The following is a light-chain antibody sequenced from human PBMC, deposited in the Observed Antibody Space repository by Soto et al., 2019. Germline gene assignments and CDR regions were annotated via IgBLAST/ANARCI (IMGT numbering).Light chain of an antibody. Sequence: EIVLTQSPGTLSLSPGERATLSCRASQSVSNSFLAWYQQKPGQAPRLLIYGASNRATGIPDRFSGSGSGTDFTLTISRLEPEDFAVYYCQQYVTSPWAFGQETKVAIE. CDR1: QSVSNSF. J-gene: IGKJ1*01. V-gene: IGKV3-20*01. CDR2: GAS. CDR3: QQYVTSPWA.